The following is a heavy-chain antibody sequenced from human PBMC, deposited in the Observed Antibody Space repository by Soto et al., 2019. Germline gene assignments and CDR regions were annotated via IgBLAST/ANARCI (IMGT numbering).Heavy chain of an antibody. Sequence: PGGSLRLSCAASGFTASNFWRSWVRQAPGKGLEWIALIKRESEGGTADFAPLVKGRFTISRDDLKNTLYLDMNSLKTEDTAVYYCTVDSMRPYWGQGTMVTVYS. CDR3: TVDSMRPY. V-gene: IGHV3-15*01. CDR1: GFTASNFW. CDR2: IKRESEGGTA. J-gene: IGHJ4*02.